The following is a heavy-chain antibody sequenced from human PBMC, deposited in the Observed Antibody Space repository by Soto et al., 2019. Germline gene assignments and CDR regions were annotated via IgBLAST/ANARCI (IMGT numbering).Heavy chain of an antibody. V-gene: IGHV4-59*01. Sequence: QVQLQESGPGLVKPSETLSLTCTVSGDSISRYDWSWIRLSPGKGLEWIGDIDYSGETNYNPSVKSRVTIAVDRTKNQFSLKLSSVTAADTAVYYCARDQGGEFLQGSGMDVWGQGTTVTVSS. CDR1: GDSISRYD. D-gene: IGHD3-10*01. CDR2: IDYSGET. J-gene: IGHJ6*02. CDR3: ARDQGGEFLQGSGMDV.